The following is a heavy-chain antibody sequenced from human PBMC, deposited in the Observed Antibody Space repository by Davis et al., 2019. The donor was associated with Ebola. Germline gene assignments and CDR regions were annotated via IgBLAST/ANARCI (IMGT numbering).Heavy chain of an antibody. Sequence: SETLSLTCTVSGGSISSYYWSWIRQPPGKGLEWIGYIYYSGSTNYNPSLKSRVTISVDTSKNQFSLKLSSVTAADTAVYYCARGGYSTLDYYYYYGMDVWGKGTAVTVSS. D-gene: IGHD5-12*01. CDR3: ARGGYSTLDYYYYYGMDV. J-gene: IGHJ6*04. CDR2: IYYSGST. V-gene: IGHV4-59*01. CDR1: GGSISSYY.